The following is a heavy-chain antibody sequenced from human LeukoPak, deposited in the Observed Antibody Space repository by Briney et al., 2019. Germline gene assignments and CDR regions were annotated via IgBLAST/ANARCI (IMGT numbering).Heavy chain of an antibody. D-gene: IGHD3-10*01. CDR3: ARDVLLWFGESPYYYYGMDV. CDR2: ISSSGSTI. J-gene: IGHJ6*04. V-gene: IGHV3-48*03. CDR1: GFTFSSYE. Sequence: GGSLRLSCAASGFTFSSYEMNWVRQAPGKGLEWVSYISSSGSTIYYADSVKGRLTISRDNAKNSLYLQMNSLRAEDTAVYYCARDVLLWFGESPYYYYGMDVWGKGTTVTVSS.